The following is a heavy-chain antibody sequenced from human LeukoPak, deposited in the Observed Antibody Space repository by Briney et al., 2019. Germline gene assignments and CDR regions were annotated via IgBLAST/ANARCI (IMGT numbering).Heavy chain of an antibody. CDR2: IPASGGST. Sequence: GGSLRLSCAASGFTFSSNVMIWVRQAPGKGLEWVSSIPASGGSTYYADSVKGRFTISRDNSKNTLYLQMNSLRAEDTAVYYCAKGPYGSHYWGQGTLVTVSS. CDR3: AKGPYGSHY. J-gene: IGHJ4*02. CDR1: GFTFSSNV. V-gene: IGHV3-23*01. D-gene: IGHD3-10*01.